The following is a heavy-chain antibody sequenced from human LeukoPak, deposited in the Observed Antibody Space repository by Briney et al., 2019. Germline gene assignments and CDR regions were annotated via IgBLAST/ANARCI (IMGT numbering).Heavy chain of an antibody. CDR1: GFTFSLYW. D-gene: IGHD3-16*01. CDR3: ARVGPWGYYYYMGV. Sequence: GGSLRLSCAASGFTFSLYWMSWVRQAPGTGLEWVANIKEDGTEQYYVDSVKGRFTISRDNAKKSLYLQMNSLRAEDTAVYYCARVGPWGYYYYMGVWGKGTTVTVSS. CDR2: IKEDGTEQ. J-gene: IGHJ6*03. V-gene: IGHV3-7*01.